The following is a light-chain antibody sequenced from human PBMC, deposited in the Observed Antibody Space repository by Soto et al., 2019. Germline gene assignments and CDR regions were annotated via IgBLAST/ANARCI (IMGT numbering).Light chain of an antibody. CDR1: QSVSSN. CDR2: GAS. V-gene: IGKV3-15*01. CDR3: QQHHDWPPWT. Sequence: EILMTQSPATLSVSPGERATLSCRASQSVSSNLAWYQQKPGQAPRLLIYGASTRATGIPARFSGSGSGTEFTLTISSLQSEDFAVYYCQQHHDWPPWTFGQGTKVEVK. J-gene: IGKJ1*01.